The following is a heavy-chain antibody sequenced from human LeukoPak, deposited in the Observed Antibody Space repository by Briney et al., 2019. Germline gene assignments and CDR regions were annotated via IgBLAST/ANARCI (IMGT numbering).Heavy chain of an antibody. CDR3: ARDDCSSTSCYNLFDP. D-gene: IGHD2-2*01. J-gene: IGHJ5*02. CDR1: GGSISSGSYY. CDR2: IYTSGST. Sequence: SQTLSLTCTVSGGSISSGSYYWSWIRQPAGKGLEWIGRIYTSGSTNYNPSLKSRVTISVDTSKNQFSLKLSSVTAADTAVYYCARDDCSSTSCYNLFDPWGQGTLVTVSS. V-gene: IGHV4-61*02.